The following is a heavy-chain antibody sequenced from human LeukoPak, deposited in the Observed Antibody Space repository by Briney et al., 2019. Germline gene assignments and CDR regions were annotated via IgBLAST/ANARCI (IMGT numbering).Heavy chain of an antibody. CDR3: ARAPDYDILTGYSPFDY. D-gene: IGHD3-9*01. CDR2: ISGSGGST. Sequence: GGSPRLSCAASGFTFSSYAMSWVRQAPGKGLEWVSAISGSGGSTYYADSVKGRFTISRDNAKNSLYLQMNSLRAEDTAVYYCARAPDYDILTGYSPFDYWGQGTLVTVSS. V-gene: IGHV3-23*01. CDR1: GFTFSSYA. J-gene: IGHJ4*02.